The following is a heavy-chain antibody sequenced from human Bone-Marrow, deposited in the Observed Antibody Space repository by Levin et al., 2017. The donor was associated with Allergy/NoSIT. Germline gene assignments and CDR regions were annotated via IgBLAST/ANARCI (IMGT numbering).Heavy chain of an antibody. J-gene: IGHJ4*02. CDR2: IVGSGGST. CDR1: GFTFSIYT. CDR3: AKALNPTTSYFDY. D-gene: IGHD1-26*01. Sequence: LSLTCAASGFTFSIYTMSWVRQAPGEGLEWVSAIVGSGGSTYYTDSVKGRFTISRDNSKNTLYLLMNSLRAEDTAVYYCAKALNPTTSYFDYWGQGTLVTVSS. V-gene: IGHV3-23*01.